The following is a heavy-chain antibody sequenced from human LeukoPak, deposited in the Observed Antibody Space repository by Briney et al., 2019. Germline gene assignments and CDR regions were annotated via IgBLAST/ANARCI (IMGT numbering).Heavy chain of an antibody. CDR3: ARVRYYGSGSSPNGHYGMDV. J-gene: IGHJ6*02. V-gene: IGHV1-69*04. CDR1: GGTFSSYA. D-gene: IGHD3-10*01. CDR2: IIPILGIA. Sequence: ASVKVSCKASGGTFSSYAISWVRQAPGQGLEWMGRIIPILGIANYAQKFQGRVTITADKSTSTAYMELSSLRSEDTAVYYCARVRYYGSGSSPNGHYGMDVWGQGTTVTVSS.